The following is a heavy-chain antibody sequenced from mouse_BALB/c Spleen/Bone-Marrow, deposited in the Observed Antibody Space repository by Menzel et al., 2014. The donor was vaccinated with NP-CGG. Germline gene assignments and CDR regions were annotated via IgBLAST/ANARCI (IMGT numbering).Heavy chain of an antibody. CDR3: ARLGYYGYHDN. CDR2: INPGSSTI. CDR1: GFDFGRYW. J-gene: IGHJ2*01. D-gene: IGHD1-2*01. V-gene: IGHV4-2*02. Sequence: VQLQQSGGGLVQPGGSLNLACVASGFDFGRYWMGWARQAPGKGLEWIGEINPGSSTINYSPSLKDKFIMSRDNAKNTLYLQMRKVRSEDTALYYCARLGYYGYHDNWGQGTTLTVSS.